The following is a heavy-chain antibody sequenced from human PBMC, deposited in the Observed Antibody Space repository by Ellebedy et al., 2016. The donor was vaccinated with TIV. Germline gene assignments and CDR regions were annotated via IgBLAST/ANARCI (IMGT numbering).Heavy chain of an antibody. CDR1: GYAFTSYY. CDR3: ARDLRDSSSSRYYYGMDV. D-gene: IGHD6-6*01. CDR2: INPSGGST. V-gene: IGHV1-46*01. J-gene: IGHJ6*02. Sequence: ASVKVSCKASGYAFTSYYMHWVRQAPGQGLEWMGIINPSGGSTSYAQKFQGRVTMTRDTSTSTVYMELSSLRSEDTAVYYCARDLRDSSSSRYYYGMDVWGQGTTVTVSS.